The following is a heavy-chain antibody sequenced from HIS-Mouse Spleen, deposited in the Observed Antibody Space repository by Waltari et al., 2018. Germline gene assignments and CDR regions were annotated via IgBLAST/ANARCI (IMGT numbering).Heavy chain of an antibody. V-gene: IGHV3-64*01. Sequence: GGSLRLSCAASGFTFSSYAMHWVRQAPGKGLEYVSAISSNGGSTYYANSVKGRFTISRDNSKNTLYLQMGSLRAEDMAVYYCARFIAVAGTGWFDPWGQGTLVTVSS. CDR3: ARFIAVAGTGWFDP. J-gene: IGHJ5*02. D-gene: IGHD6-19*01. CDR2: ISSNGGST. CDR1: GFTFSSYA.